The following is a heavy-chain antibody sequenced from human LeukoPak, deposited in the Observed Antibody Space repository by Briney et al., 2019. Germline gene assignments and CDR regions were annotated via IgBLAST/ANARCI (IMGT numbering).Heavy chain of an antibody. Sequence: GGSLRLSCAASGLTFSSYAIRCVPQAPEEGLEGVLAISGSGGSTYYAHSVKGRFTISRDNSKNTLYLEMNSVGAEDTAVYYCAKLRFLEWLPSDYWGQGTLVTVSS. D-gene: IGHD3-3*01. CDR1: GLTFSSYA. CDR3: AKLRFLEWLPSDY. CDR2: ISGSGGST. V-gene: IGHV3-23*01. J-gene: IGHJ4*02.